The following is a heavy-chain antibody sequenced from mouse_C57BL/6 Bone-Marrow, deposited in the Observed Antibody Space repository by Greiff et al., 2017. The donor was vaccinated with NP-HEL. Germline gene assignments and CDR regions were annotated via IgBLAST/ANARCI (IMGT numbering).Heavy chain of an antibody. CDR2: IDPSDSYT. CDR1: GYTFTSYW. Sequence: QVQLQQPGAELVKPGASVKLSCKASGYTFTSYWMQWVKQRPGQGLEWIGEIDPSDSYTNYNQKFKGKATLTVDTSSSTAYMQLSSLTSEDSAVYYCARSDDYPFAYWGQGTLVTVSA. J-gene: IGHJ3*01. CDR3: ARSDDYPFAY. D-gene: IGHD2-4*01. V-gene: IGHV1-50*01.